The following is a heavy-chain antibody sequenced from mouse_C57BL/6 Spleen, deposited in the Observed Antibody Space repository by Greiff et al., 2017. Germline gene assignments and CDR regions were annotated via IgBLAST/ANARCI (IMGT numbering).Heavy chain of an antibody. Sequence: VKLKQPGAELVRPGSSVKLSCKASGYTFTSYWMHWVKQRPIQGLEWIGNIDPSDSETNYNQKFKDKATLTVDKSSSTAYMQLSSLTSEDSAVYYCSRSRNGNYWFAYWGQGTPVTVSA. CDR3: SRSRNGNYWFAY. CDR2: IDPSDSET. D-gene: IGHD2-1*01. CDR1: GYTFTSYW. V-gene: IGHV1-52*01. J-gene: IGHJ3*01.